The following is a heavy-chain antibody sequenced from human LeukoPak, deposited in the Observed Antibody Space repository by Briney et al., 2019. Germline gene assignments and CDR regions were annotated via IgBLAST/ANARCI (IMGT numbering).Heavy chain of an antibody. J-gene: IGHJ4*02. CDR2: IGTAGDP. CDR3: ARGGSGSYLDY. CDR1: GFSFSTYD. Sequence: GGSLRLSCAASGFSFSTYDMHWVRQPTGEGLEWVSGIGTAGDPYYSGSVKGRFTISREDARNSLDLQMDSLTAGDTAIYYCARGGSGSYLDYWGQGTLVTVSS. V-gene: IGHV3-13*05. D-gene: IGHD3-10*01.